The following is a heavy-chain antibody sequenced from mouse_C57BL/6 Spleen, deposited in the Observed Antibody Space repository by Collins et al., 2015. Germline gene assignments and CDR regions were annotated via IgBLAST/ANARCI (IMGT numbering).Heavy chain of an antibody. V-gene: IGHV3-6*02. J-gene: IGHJ3*01. CDR1: GYSITSGYY. D-gene: IGHD1-2*01. CDR3: AREVTYYGPRFAY. Sequence: DVQLQESGPGLVKPSQSLSLTCSVTGYSITSGYYWNWIRQFPGNKLEWMGYISYDGSNNYNPSLKNRISITRDTSKNQFFLKLNSVTTEDTATYYCAREVTYYGPRFAYWGQGTPVTVSA. CDR2: ISYDGSN.